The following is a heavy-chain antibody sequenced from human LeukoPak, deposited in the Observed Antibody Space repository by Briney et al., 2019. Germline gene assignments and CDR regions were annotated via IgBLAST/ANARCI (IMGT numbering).Heavy chain of an antibody. Sequence: NPSETLSLTCTVSGGSISSYYWSWIRQPPGKGLEWIGYIYYSGSTNYNPSLKSRVTISVDTSKNQFSLKLSSVTAADTAVYYCARDHPLGNFDYWGQGTLVTVSS. V-gene: IGHV4-59*01. CDR1: GGSISSYY. J-gene: IGHJ4*02. CDR3: ARDHPLGNFDY. CDR2: IYYSGST. D-gene: IGHD3-16*01.